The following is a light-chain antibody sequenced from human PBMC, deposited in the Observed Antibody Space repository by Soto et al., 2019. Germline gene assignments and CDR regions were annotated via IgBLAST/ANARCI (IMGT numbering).Light chain of an antibody. Sequence: QSVLTQPPSASGTPGQGVTISCSGSTSNIGSNYVYWYQQLPGTAPKLLIYRNNQRPSGVPDRFSGSKSGTSASLAISGLRSDDEADYFCATWDDSLNGFYVFGTGIKVNVL. CDR2: RNN. V-gene: IGLV1-47*01. J-gene: IGLJ1*01. CDR1: TSNIGSNY. CDR3: ATWDDSLNGFYV.